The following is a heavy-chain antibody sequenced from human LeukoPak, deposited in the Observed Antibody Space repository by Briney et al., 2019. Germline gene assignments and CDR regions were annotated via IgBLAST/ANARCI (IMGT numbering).Heavy chain of an antibody. V-gene: IGHV4-34*01. CDR2: ISGVGST. D-gene: IGHD2-2*01. CDR3: ARGPTYQPIDY. CDR1: GGSFSSYS. Sequence: SETLSLTCAVYGGSFSSYSWSWIRQSASKGLECIGEISGVGSTTYNPSLKSRVTISIDTSKSQFFLKLSSVTAADTAVYYCARGPTYQPIDYWGQGTLVTVSS. J-gene: IGHJ4*02.